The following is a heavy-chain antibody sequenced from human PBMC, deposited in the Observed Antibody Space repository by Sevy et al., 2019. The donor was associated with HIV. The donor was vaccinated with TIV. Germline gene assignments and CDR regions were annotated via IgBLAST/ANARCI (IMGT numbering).Heavy chain of an antibody. V-gene: IGHV1-2*02. D-gene: IGHD2-8*01. CDR3: ARGDVFPPGYYFDY. CDR2: INPNSRGSGDT. Sequence: ATVKVSCKTSTYSFTAYYLHWLGQAPGQGLEWMGWINPNSRGSGDTNYAQKFQGRVTMTSDASISTAYMEVTRLRSDHTAVYYCARGDVFPPGYYFDYWGQGTSVSVSS. J-gene: IGHJ4*02. CDR1: TYSFTAYY.